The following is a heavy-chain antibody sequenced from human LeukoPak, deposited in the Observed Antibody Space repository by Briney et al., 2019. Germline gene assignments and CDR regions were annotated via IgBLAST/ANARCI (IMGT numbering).Heavy chain of an antibody. Sequence: PSETLSLTCAVYGGSFSGYYWSWIRQPPGKGLEWIGEINHSGSTNYNPSLKSRVTISVDTSKNQFSLKLSSVTAADTAVYYCARGRGYSYGYRNGFDYWGQGTLVTVSS. CDR3: ARGRGYSYGYRNGFDY. CDR2: INHSGST. J-gene: IGHJ4*02. D-gene: IGHD5-18*01. CDR1: GGSFSGYY. V-gene: IGHV4-34*01.